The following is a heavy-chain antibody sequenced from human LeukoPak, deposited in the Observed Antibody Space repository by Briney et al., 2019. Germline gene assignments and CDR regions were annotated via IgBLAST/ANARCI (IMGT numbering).Heavy chain of an antibody. CDR2: INHGGST. V-gene: IGHV4-34*01. CDR1: GGSFSGYY. J-gene: IGHJ5*02. CDR3: VRGDFWSGFRRGWFDP. Sequence: PSETLSLTCAVYGGSFSGYYWNWIRQPPGKGLEWIGEINHGGSTNYNPSLKSRVITSVDMSKNQFSLKLSSVTAADTAVYHCVRGDFWSGFRRGWFDPWGQGTLVTVSS. D-gene: IGHD3-3*01.